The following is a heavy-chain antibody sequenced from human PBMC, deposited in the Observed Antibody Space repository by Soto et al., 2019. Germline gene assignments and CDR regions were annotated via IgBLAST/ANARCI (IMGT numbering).Heavy chain of an antibody. J-gene: IGHJ4*02. CDR1: SGFTFRSYW. D-gene: IGHD6-19*01. Sequence: EVQLVESGGGLVQPGGSLRLSCAASSGFTFRSYWMNWVRQAPGKGLEWVANIKQDRSEKNYGDSVKGRFTISRDNAKNSLYLQMNGLRADDTAVYYCAGGGGWESDSWGQGTLVIVSS. V-gene: IGHV3-7*01. CDR2: IKQDRSEK. CDR3: AGGGGWESDS.